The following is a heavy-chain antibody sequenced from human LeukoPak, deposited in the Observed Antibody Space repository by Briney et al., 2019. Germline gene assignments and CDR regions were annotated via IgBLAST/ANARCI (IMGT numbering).Heavy chain of an antibody. V-gene: IGHV3-53*01. CDR1: GFTVSNYH. CDR2: IYAGGST. Sequence: GGSLRLSCAASGFTVSNYHMSWVRQAPGKGLEWVSVIYAGGSTYYAASVKGRFIISRDTSKNTLSLQMSSLRAEDTAVYYCAGGGSGSYYGFDYWGQGTLVSVSS. CDR3: AGGGSGSYYGFDY. D-gene: IGHD3-10*01. J-gene: IGHJ4*02.